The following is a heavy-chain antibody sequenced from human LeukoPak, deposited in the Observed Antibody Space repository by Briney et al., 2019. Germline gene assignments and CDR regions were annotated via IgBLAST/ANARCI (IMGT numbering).Heavy chain of an antibody. CDR3: ARWGAAAGTALDV. Sequence: SETLSLTCTVSGGSISSYYWSWIRQPPGKGLEWIGYIYYSGSTNYNPSLKSRVTISVDTSNNQFSLKLSSVTAADTAVYYCARWGAAAGTALDVWGKGTTVTISS. CDR2: IYYSGST. V-gene: IGHV4-59*01. CDR1: GGSISSYY. D-gene: IGHD6-13*01. J-gene: IGHJ6*04.